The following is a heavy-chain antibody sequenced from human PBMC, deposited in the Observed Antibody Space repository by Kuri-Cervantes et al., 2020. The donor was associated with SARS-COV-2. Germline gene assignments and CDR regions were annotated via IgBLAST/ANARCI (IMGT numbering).Heavy chain of an antibody. CDR1: GYTLTELS. J-gene: IGHJ4*02. CDR3: ARGRETYDFWSGYYHHSMSDY. D-gene: IGHD3-3*01. Sequence: ASVKVSCKVSGYTLTELSMHWVRQAPGKGLEWMGGFDPEDGEIIYAQKLQGRVTMTTDTSTSTAYMELRSLRSDDTAVYYCARGRETYDFWSGYYHHSMSDYWGQGTLVTVSS. V-gene: IGHV1-24*01. CDR2: FDPEDGEI.